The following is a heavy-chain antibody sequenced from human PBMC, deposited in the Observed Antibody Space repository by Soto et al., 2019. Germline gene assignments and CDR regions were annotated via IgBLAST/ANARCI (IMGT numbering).Heavy chain of an antibody. D-gene: IGHD3-10*01. CDR1: GGSISSYY. CDR3: ARHNYGSGSTYFDY. J-gene: IGHJ4*02. V-gene: IGHV4-59*08. Sequence: QVQLQESGPGLVKPSETLSLTCTVSGGSISSYYWSWIRQPPGKGLEWSGYIYYSGSTNYNPSLKSRVTISVDTSKNRFSLKLNSMTAADTAVYYCARHNYGSGSTYFDYWGQGTLVTVSS. CDR2: IYYSGST.